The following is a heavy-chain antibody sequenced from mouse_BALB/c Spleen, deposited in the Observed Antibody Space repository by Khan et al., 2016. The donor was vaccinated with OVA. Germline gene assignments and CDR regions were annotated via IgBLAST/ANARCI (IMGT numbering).Heavy chain of an antibody. CDR3: ARGTVGRFAY. J-gene: IGHJ3*01. CDR2: ISYSGST. CDR1: GYSITSDYA. Sequence: EVQLQESGPGLVKPSQSLSLTCTVTGYSITSDYAWNWIRQFPGNKLEWMGFISYSGSTSYNPSLTSRISITRDTSKNQFFLQLNSVTTEDTATFYCARGTVGRFAYWGQGTLVTVSA. V-gene: IGHV3-2*02. D-gene: IGHD1-1*01.